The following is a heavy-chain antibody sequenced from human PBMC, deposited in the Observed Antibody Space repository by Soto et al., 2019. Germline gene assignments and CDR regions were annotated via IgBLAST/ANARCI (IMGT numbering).Heavy chain of an antibody. J-gene: IGHJ5*02. Sequence: PSEILSLTCSVSGGSINSSSYFWGWVRQPPGKGLEWIGSIYYSGSTYNNPSLRSRVTISVDTSKNQFSLKLSSVTAADTAVFYCARHYSSGSRNWFDPWGQGTLVTVSS. D-gene: IGHD6-19*01. CDR3: ARHYSSGSRNWFDP. CDR1: GGSINSSSYF. CDR2: IYYSGST. V-gene: IGHV4-39*01.